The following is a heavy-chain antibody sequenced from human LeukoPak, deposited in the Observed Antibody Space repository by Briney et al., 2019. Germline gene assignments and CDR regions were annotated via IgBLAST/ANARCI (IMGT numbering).Heavy chain of an antibody. J-gene: IGHJ4*02. V-gene: IGHV3-30*18. D-gene: IGHD7-27*01. Sequence: GRSLRLSCAASGLTFNTYGMHWVRQAPGKGLEWVAVISFDGSNKYYPDSVKGRFTISRDNSKNTLYLQMNSLRAEDTAVYYCAKDWGNWGYGYYFDHWGQGTLVTVSS. CDR2: ISFDGSNK. CDR3: AKDWGNWGYGYYFDH. CDR1: GLTFNTYG.